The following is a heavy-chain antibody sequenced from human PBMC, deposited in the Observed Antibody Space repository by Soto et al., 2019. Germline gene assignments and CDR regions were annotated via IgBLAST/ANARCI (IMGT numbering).Heavy chain of an antibody. Sequence: QVQLQESGPGLVKPSGTLSLTCAVSGDSISSRNWWNWVRQSPGKGLEWIGEIYPSGSTNYNPSLESRVTLSVDKTKNPFSLMLSSVTAAETAIYYCAKYTVTAFFDCWGQGTLVTVSS. D-gene: IGHD4-17*01. J-gene: IGHJ4*02. CDR2: IYPSGST. V-gene: IGHV4-4*02. CDR3: AKYTVTAFFDC. CDR1: GDSISSRNW.